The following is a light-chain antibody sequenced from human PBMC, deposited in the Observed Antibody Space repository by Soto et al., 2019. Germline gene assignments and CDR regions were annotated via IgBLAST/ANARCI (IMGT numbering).Light chain of an antibody. CDR1: SSDVGGYNF. CDR2: DVN. V-gene: IGLV2-14*03. Sequence: QSALTQPASVSGSPGQSITISCTGTSSDVGGYNFVSWYQQHPGKVPKLMIFDVNRRPSGVSDRFSGSESGNTASLTISGLQAEDEGDYYCCSDTSSSTHVFGSGTKLTVL. J-gene: IGLJ1*01. CDR3: CSDTSSSTHV.